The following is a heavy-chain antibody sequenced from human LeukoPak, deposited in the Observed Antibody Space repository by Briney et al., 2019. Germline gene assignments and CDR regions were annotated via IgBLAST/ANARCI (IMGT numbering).Heavy chain of an antibody. CDR1: GGSFSGYY. CDR3: ARGQRGIMVRGAFDP. Sequence: SETLSLTCAVYGGSFSGYYWSWIRQPPGEGLEWIGEINHSGSTNYNPSLKSRVTISVDTSKNQFSLKLSSVTAADTAVYYCARGQRGIMVRGAFDPWGQGTLVTVSS. CDR2: INHSGST. D-gene: IGHD3-10*01. V-gene: IGHV4-34*01. J-gene: IGHJ5*02.